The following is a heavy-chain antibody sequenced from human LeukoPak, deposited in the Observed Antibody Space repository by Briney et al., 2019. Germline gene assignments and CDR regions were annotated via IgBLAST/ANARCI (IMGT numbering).Heavy chain of an antibody. J-gene: IGHJ5*01. V-gene: IGHV4-61*01. Sequence: SETLSLTCTVSGGSVSIGSHYWSWVRQPPGKGLEWIGYVSYSGSTNYNPSLKSRVTISVDTSKDQFTLQLNSVTAADTAVYYCVRHDGRGGATMGAFDSWGQGSLVTVSS. D-gene: IGHD4/OR15-4a*01. CDR2: VSYSGST. CDR1: GGSVSIGSHY. CDR3: VRHDGRGGATMGAFDS.